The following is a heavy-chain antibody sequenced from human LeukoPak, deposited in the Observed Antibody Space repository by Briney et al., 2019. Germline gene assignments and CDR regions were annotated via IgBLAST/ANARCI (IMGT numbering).Heavy chain of an antibody. CDR1: GYTFTNYA. V-gene: IGHV1-3*01. CDR3: ASSIPAVPYFYFYAMEV. J-gene: IGHJ6*02. CDR2: INAGNGNT. Sequence: ASVKVSCKASGYTFTNYAMHWVRQAPGQRLEWMGWINAGNGNTEYSQKFQGRVTITRDTSASTAYMELSSLRSEDTAVYYCASSIPAVPYFYFYAMEVWGQGTTVTVSS. D-gene: IGHD2-2*01.